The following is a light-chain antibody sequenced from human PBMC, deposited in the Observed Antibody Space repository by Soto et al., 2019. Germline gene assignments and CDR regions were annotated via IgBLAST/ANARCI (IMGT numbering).Light chain of an antibody. Sequence: EIVLTQSPGTLSLSPGERATLSCRASQSVSSSYLDWYQQRSGQAPRLLIYGTSNRATDIPDRFSGSGSGTYFTLTISSRGAEVFEVFSCLQYGTAPTFGQGTKVEIK. CDR3: LQYGTAPT. CDR1: QSVSSSY. V-gene: IGKV3-20*01. J-gene: IGKJ1*01. CDR2: GTS.